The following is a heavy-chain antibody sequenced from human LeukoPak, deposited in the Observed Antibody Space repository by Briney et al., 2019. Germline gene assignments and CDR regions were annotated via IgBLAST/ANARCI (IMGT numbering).Heavy chain of an antibody. CDR3: ARDSGFWSGYSRYNWFDP. D-gene: IGHD3-3*01. CDR2: INPNSGGT. Sequence: ASVKVSCKASGYTFTGYYMHWVRQAPGQGLEWMGWINPNSGGTNYAQKFQGRVTMTRDTSISTAYMELSRLRSEDTAVYYCARDSGFWSGYSRYNWFDPWGQGTLVTVSS. CDR1: GYTFTGYY. J-gene: IGHJ5*02. V-gene: IGHV1-2*02.